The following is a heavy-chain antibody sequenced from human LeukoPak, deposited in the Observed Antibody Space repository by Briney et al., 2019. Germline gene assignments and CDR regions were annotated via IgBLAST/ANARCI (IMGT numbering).Heavy chain of an antibody. CDR2: IWYDGSNK. V-gene: IGHV3-33*01. CDR3: AREETGNPGGY. D-gene: IGHD1-14*01. Sequence: PGRSLRLSCAASGFTFSSYGMHWVRQAPGKGLEWVAVIWYDGSNKYYADSVKGRFTISRDNSKNTPYLQMNSLRAEDTAVYYCAREETGNPGGYWGQGTLVTVSS. CDR1: GFTFSSYG. J-gene: IGHJ4*02.